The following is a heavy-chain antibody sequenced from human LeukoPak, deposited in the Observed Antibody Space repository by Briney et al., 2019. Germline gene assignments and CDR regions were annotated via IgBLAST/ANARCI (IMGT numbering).Heavy chain of an antibody. Sequence: SSGTLSLTCAVSGGSISSSNWWSWVRQPPGKGLEWIGEIYHSGSTNYNPSLKSRVTISVDTSKNQFSLKLSSVTAADTAVYYCARRPVGASSGHFDYWGRGTLVTVSS. CDR3: ARRPVGASSGHFDY. D-gene: IGHD1-26*01. J-gene: IGHJ4*02. CDR1: GGSISSSNW. V-gene: IGHV4-4*02. CDR2: IYHSGST.